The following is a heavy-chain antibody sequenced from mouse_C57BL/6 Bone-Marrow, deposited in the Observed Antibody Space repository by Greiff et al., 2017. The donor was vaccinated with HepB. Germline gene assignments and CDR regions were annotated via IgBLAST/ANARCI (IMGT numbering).Heavy chain of an antibody. Sequence: QVQLKESGPELVKPGASVKISCKASGYAFSSSWMNWVKQRPGKGLEWIGRIYPGDGDTNYNGKFKGKATLTADKSSSTAYMQLSSLTSEDSAVYFCARNYYDYDWDDYAMDYWGQGTSVTVSS. J-gene: IGHJ4*01. CDR2: IYPGDGDT. V-gene: IGHV1-82*01. CDR1: GYAFSSSW. CDR3: ARNYYDYDWDDYAMDY. D-gene: IGHD2-4*01.